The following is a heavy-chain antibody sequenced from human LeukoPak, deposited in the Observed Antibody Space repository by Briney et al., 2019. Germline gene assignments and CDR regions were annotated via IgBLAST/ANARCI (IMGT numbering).Heavy chain of an antibody. CDR2: INDYGDGT. Sequence: GGSLRLSCAASGFTFSSYAMSWVRQAPGKGLKWVSTINDYGDGTYYADSVKGRFTISRDNSYNTVSLQMNSLRDEDTGVYYCAKGLRTGVGPYMGYHYYMDVWGKGATVTVSS. D-gene: IGHD3-16*01. J-gene: IGHJ6*03. CDR3: AKGLRTGVGPYMGYHYYMDV. V-gene: IGHV3-23*01. CDR1: GFTFSSYA.